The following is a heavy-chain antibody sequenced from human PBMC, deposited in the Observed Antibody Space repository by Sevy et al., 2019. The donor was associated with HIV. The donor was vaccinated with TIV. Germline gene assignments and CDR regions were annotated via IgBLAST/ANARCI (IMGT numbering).Heavy chain of an antibody. CDR2: MSGRGDSR. J-gene: IGHJ4*01. CDR3: AKDVPDQSWYDDFWSGSPCFDY. Sequence: GGSLRLSCVGSGFRFGSQAMSWVRQAPGKGLEWVSGMSGRGDSRGYAHSVKGRFTISRDNSKNTVYQQMNSLTAEDTALYYCAKDVPDQSWYDDFWSGSPCFDYWGRGILVTVSS. D-gene: IGHD3-3*01. CDR1: GFRFGSQA. V-gene: IGHV3-23*01.